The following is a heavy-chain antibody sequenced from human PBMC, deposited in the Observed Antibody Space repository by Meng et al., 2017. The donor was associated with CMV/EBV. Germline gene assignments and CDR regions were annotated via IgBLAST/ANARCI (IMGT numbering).Heavy chain of an antibody. J-gene: IGHJ6*02. D-gene: IGHD1-26*01. CDR1: GFTFSSYG. V-gene: IGHV3-33*06. Sequence: GESLKISCAASGFTFSSYGMHWVRQAPGKGLEWVAVIWYDGSNKYYADSVKGRFTISRENSKNTLYLQMNSLRAEDTAVYYCANTVRPKWNYYGMDVWGQGTTVTVSS. CDR3: ANTVRPKWNYYGMDV. CDR2: IWYDGSNK.